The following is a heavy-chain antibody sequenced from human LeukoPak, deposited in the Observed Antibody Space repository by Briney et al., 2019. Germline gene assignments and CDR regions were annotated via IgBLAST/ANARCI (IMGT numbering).Heavy chain of an antibody. J-gene: IGHJ4*02. V-gene: IGHV3-15*01. D-gene: IGHD6-13*01. CDR1: GFTFSNAW. CDR2: IKSKTDGGTT. CDR3: TTGQKRGPKYSSSWYYFDY. Sequence: GGSLRLSCAASGFTFSNAWMSWVRQGPGKGLEWVGRIKSKTDGGTTDYAAPVKGRFTISRDDSKNTLYLQMNSLKTEDTAVYYCTTGQKRGPKYSSSWYYFDYWGQGTLVTVSS.